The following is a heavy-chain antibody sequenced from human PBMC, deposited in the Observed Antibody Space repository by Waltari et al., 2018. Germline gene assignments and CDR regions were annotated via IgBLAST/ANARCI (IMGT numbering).Heavy chain of an antibody. CDR3: AKGPEGYDILTQYYFDY. CDR1: GYTFTGYY. J-gene: IGHJ4*02. D-gene: IGHD3-9*01. Sequence: QVQLVQSGAEVKKPGASVKVSCKASGYTFTGYYMHWVRQAPGQGLEWMGRINPNSGGTNYAQKFQGRVTMTRDTSISTAYMELSRLRSDDTAVYYCAKGPEGYDILTQYYFDYWGQGTLVTVSS. CDR2: INPNSGGT. V-gene: IGHV1-2*06.